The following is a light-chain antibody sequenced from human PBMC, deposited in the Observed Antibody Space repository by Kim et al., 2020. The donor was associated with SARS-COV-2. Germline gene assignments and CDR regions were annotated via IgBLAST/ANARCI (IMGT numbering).Light chain of an antibody. CDR3: LLYYKGYRI. V-gene: IGLV7-46*01. CDR2: DTS. Sequence: PGGPFPPTCGSSAGAVTNGHHPYWFQQKPGQAHRTLIYDTSNEPAWTPARLSGSLLGGNAALTLSGALPEDEGEYYCLLYYKGYRIFGGGTQLTVL. J-gene: IGLJ2*01. CDR1: AGAVTNGHH.